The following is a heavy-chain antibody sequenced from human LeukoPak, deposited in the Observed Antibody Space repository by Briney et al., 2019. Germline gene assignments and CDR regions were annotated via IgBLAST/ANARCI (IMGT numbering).Heavy chain of an antibody. CDR1: GFIFSNYG. CDR3: AKRELF. J-gene: IGHJ4*02. Sequence: GGSLRLSCAASGFIFSNYGMNWVRQAPGKGLEWVAAISASGSATSYADSVKGRFTISRDNSKNTLYLQMNSLRAEDTAVYYCAKRELFWGQGTLVTVSS. V-gene: IGHV3-23*01. CDR2: ISASGSAT. D-gene: IGHD3-10*01.